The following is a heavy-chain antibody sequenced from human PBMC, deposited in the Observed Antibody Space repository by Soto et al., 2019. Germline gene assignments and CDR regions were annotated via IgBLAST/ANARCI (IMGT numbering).Heavy chain of an antibody. Sequence: NPSETLSLTCIVSGDSISSSNYCWGWIRQPPGKGLEWIGSISYSGSTYYNPSLKSRVTISVDTSKNQFSLKLSSVTAADTAVYYCARMGNGDYGFLRWFDPWGQGTLVTVSS. CDR2: ISYSGST. CDR3: ARMGNGDYGFLRWFDP. V-gene: IGHV4-39*01. J-gene: IGHJ5*02. CDR1: GDSISSSNYC. D-gene: IGHD4-17*01.